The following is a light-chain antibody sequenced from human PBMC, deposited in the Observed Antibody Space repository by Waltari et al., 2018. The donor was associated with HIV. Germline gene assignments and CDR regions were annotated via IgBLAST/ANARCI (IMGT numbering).Light chain of an antibody. V-gene: IGKV3-15*01. CDR2: GAS. CDR3: QQYNNWPPIT. CDR1: QSIGWR. J-gene: IGKJ5*01. Sequence: EVVMTQSPATLSVSPGEGVTLSCRASQSIGWRLAWYQQKPGQAPRLLIYGASNRYSGIPVRFSGSGSGTDFTLTISSVQSEDCAVYYCQQYNNWPPITFGQGTRLEIK.